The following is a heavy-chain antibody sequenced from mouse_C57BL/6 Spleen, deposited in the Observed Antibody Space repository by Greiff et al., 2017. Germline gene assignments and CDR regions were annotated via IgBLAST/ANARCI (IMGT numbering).Heavy chain of an antibody. CDR3: AKGAGKVYYAMDY. CDR1: GYTFTSYW. V-gene: IGHV1-69*01. J-gene: IGHJ4*01. Sequence: QVQLQQPGAELVMPGASVKLSCKASGYTFTSYWMHWVKQRPGQGLEWIGEIDPSDSYTNYNQKFKGKSTLTVDTSSSTAYMQLSSLTSEDSAVYYCAKGAGKVYYAMDYWGQGTSVTVSS. D-gene: IGHD3-3*01. CDR2: IDPSDSYT.